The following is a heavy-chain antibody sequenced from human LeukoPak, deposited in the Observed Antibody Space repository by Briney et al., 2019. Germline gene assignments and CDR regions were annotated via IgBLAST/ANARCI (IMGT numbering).Heavy chain of an antibody. CDR1: GYTFTGHF. V-gene: IGHV1-46*01. CDR2: INPNGGAT. J-gene: IGHJ4*02. Sequence: ASVKVSCKASGYTFTGHFIHWVRQAPGQGLEWMGRINPNGGATMYVEKFQGRVTMTGDMSTSTVYMEVSRLTSEDTAVYYCAGSRDNRGYEARHLDYWGQGTLVTVSS. CDR3: AGSRDNRGYEARHLDY. D-gene: IGHD1-14*01.